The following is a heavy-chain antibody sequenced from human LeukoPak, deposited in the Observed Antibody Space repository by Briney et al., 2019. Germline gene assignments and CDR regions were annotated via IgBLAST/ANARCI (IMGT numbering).Heavy chain of an antibody. CDR2: IYYSGST. D-gene: IGHD3-22*01. J-gene: IGHJ4*02. V-gene: IGHV4-30-4*01. CDR1: GGSISSGDYY. CDR3: ASSLDYYDSSGYPY. Sequence: PSQTLSLTCTVSGGSISSGDYYWSWIRQPPGKGLEWIGYIYYSGSTYYNPSLKSRVTISVDTSKNQFSLKLSSVTAADTAVYYCASSLDYYDSSGYPYWGQGTLVTVSS.